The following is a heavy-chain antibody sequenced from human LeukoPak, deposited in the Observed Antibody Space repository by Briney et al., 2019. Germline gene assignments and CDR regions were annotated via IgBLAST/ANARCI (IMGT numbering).Heavy chain of an antibody. D-gene: IGHD4-11*01. CDR2: IWSDGSYK. Sequence: PGRSLRLSCAASGFTFSSYGFHWVRQAPGKGLEWVAVIWSDGSYKYYADSVKGRFTISRDDSKNTLYLQMNSLRAEDTAVYYCARDHQYTYTNYGEYWGQGTLVTVSS. V-gene: IGHV3-33*01. CDR1: GFTFSSYG. CDR3: ARDHQYTYTNYGEY. J-gene: IGHJ4*02.